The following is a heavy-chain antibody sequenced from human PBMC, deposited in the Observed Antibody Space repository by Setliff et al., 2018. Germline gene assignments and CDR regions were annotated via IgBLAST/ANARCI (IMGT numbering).Heavy chain of an antibody. CDR1: ESTFKNYA. CDR2: IIPIFNTP. CDR3: ARVYCSGGSCYRNDAFDV. D-gene: IGHD2-15*01. J-gene: IGHJ3*01. Sequence: SVKVSCKASESTFKNYAINWVRQAPGQGLEWMGGIIPIFNTPNFAQKFQGRVTITADVSTSTAYMDLSSLRSEDTAVYFCARVYCSGGSCYRNDAFDVWGQGTMVTVS. V-gene: IGHV1-69*13.